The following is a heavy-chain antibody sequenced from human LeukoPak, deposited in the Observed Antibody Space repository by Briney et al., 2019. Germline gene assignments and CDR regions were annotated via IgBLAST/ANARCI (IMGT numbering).Heavy chain of an antibody. CDR1: GFTFHDYD. Sequence: GGSLRLSCAASGFTFHDYDMSWVRQSPGKGLEWVSVIYSGGTTYYADSVKGRFTISRDNSKNTLYLQMNSLRAEDTAVYYCARALLVRNGYNYSPNYFDYWGQGTLVTVSS. D-gene: IGHD5-24*01. J-gene: IGHJ4*02. CDR2: IYSGGTT. CDR3: ARALLVRNGYNYSPNYFDY. V-gene: IGHV3-53*01.